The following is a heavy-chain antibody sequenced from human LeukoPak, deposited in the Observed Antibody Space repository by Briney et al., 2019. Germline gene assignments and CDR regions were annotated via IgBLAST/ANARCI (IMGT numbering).Heavy chain of an antibody. D-gene: IGHD3-3*01. J-gene: IGHJ4*02. CDR3: ARGTLWSSYLPIYFDY. CDR2: INHSGST. CDR1: GGSFSGYY. V-gene: IGHV4-34*01. Sequence: SETLSLTCAVYGGSFSGYYWSWIRQPPGKGLEWIGEINHSGSTNYNPSLKNRVTISVDTSKNQFSLKLSSVTAADTAVYYCARGTLWSSYLPIYFDYWGQGTLVTVSS.